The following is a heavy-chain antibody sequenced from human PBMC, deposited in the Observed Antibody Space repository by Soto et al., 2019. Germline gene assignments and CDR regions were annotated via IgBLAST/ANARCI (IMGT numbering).Heavy chain of an antibody. CDR3: ARGYYYDSSGYRSNWFDP. Sequence: EVQLVESGGGLVQPGGSLRLSCAASGFTFSSYWMHWVRQAPGKGLVWVSRINSDGSSTSYADSVKGRFTISRDNAKNTLYLQMNSLSAEDTAVYYCARGYYYDSSGYRSNWFDPWGQGTLVTVSS. V-gene: IGHV3-74*01. J-gene: IGHJ5*02. CDR1: GFTFSSYW. D-gene: IGHD3-22*01. CDR2: INSDGSST.